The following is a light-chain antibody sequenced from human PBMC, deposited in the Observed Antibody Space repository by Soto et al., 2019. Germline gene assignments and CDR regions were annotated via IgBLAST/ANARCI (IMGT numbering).Light chain of an antibody. J-gene: IGKJ5*01. CDR2: GAS. CDR1: QSVSTN. CDR3: QQRSNRPPIT. V-gene: IGKV3-11*01. Sequence: EIVMTQSPGTLSVSPGERATLSCRASQSVSTNLAWYQQKPGQTPRLLIYGASTRATGIPARFSGSGSGTDFTLTISSLEPEDSAVYYCQQRSNRPPITFGQGTRLEIK.